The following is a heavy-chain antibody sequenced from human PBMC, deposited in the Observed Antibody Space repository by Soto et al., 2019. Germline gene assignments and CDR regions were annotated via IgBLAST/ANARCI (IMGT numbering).Heavy chain of an antibody. J-gene: IGHJ6*02. CDR2: IIPIFGTA. D-gene: IGHD2-15*01. Sequence: ASVKVSCKASGGTFSSYAISWVRQAPGQGLEWMGGIIPIFGTANYAQKFQGRVTITADESTSTAYMELSSLRSEDTAVYYCAREIRYCSGGSCYSDGMDVWGQGTTVTVSS. V-gene: IGHV1-69*13. CDR1: GGTFSSYA. CDR3: AREIRYCSGGSCYSDGMDV.